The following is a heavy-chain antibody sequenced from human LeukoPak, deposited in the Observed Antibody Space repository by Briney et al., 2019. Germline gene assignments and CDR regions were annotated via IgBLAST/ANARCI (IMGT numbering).Heavy chain of an antibody. CDR1: GFTFSSYA. D-gene: IGHD6-19*01. J-gene: IGHJ4*02. Sequence: GGSLRLSCAASGFTFSSYAMSWVRQAPGKGREWVSAISGSGGSTYYADSVKGRFTISRDNSKNTLYLQMNSLRAEDTAVYYCALGPSGWAMGYFDYWGQGTLVTVSS. V-gene: IGHV3-23*01. CDR3: ALGPSGWAMGYFDY. CDR2: ISGSGGST.